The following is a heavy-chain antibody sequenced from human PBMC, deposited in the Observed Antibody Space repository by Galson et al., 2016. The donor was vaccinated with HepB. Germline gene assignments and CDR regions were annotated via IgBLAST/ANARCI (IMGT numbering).Heavy chain of an antibody. J-gene: IGHJ4*02. V-gene: IGHV3-23*01. CDR1: GFTFSNFA. D-gene: IGHD3-10*01. Sequence: SLRLSCAASGFTFSNFAMTWVRQAPGKGLEWVATINDSGGSPFYTASVKGRFPISRDNSKNTLFLQMSSLTASDTATYYCARDWRPTLLRITLIRGVSPIDSWGQGTLVVVSS. CDR2: INDSGGSP. CDR3: ARDWRPTLLRITLIRGVSPIDS.